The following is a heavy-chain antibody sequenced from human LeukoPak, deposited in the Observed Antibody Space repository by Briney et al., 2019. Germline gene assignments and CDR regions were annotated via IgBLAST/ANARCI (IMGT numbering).Heavy chain of an antibody. Sequence: ASVKVSCKASGYTFTGYYMHWVRQAPGQGLEWMGWINPNSGGINYAQKFQGRVTMTRDTSISTAYMELSRLRSIDTAVSYCARERGRVVTMVRGGNDYWGQGTLVTVSS. CDR2: INPNSGGI. J-gene: IGHJ4*02. CDR1: GYTFTGYY. CDR3: ARERGRVVTMVRGGNDY. D-gene: IGHD3-10*01. V-gene: IGHV1-2*02.